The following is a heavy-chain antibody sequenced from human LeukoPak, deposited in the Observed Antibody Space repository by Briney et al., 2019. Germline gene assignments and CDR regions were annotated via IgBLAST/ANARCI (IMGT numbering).Heavy chain of an antibody. CDR2: VGGSGDKT. CDR3: VRRGDASSGWGDHDF. V-gene: IGHV3-23*01. J-gene: IGHJ4*02. CDR1: GFTFNRNA. D-gene: IGHD6-19*01. Sequence: GGSLRLSCAASGFTFNRNAISWVRQAPGKGLEWVSTVGGSGDKTFYADSVKGRFTISRDNSKNMVHLQMNSLTGEDTALYYCVRRGDASSGWGDHDFWGQGALVTVSS.